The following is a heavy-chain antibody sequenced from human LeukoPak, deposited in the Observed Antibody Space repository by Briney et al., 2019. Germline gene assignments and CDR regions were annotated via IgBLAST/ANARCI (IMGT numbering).Heavy chain of an antibody. CDR2: ISYDGSNK. V-gene: IGHV3-30*18. Sequence: PGGSLRLSCAASGFTFSSYGMHWLRQAPGKGLEWVAVISYDGSNKYYADSVKGRFTISRDNSKNTLYLQMNSLRAEDTAVYYCAKAIAAAGLDYWGQGTLVTVSS. J-gene: IGHJ4*02. CDR3: AKAIAAAGLDY. CDR1: GFTFSSYG. D-gene: IGHD6-13*01.